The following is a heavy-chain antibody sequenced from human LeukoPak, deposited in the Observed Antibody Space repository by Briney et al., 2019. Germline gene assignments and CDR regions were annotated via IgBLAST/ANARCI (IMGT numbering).Heavy chain of an antibody. Sequence: GGSLRLSCAASGFTFSTYSMSWVRQAPGKGLEWVSVIYSGGSTYYADSVKGRFTISRDNSKNTLYLQMNSLRAEDTAVYYCARERHYYDSSGYDYGGFFDYWGQGTLVTVSS. CDR2: IYSGGST. CDR3: ARERHYYDSSGYDYGGFFDY. CDR1: GFTFSTYS. J-gene: IGHJ4*02. D-gene: IGHD3-22*01. V-gene: IGHV3-53*01.